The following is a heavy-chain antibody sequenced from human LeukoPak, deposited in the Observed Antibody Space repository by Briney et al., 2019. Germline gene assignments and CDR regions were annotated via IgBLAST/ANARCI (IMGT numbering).Heavy chain of an antibody. CDR3: ARVVGATIGWFDS. V-gene: IGHV3-23*01. CDR1: GFTFSSHG. CDR2: ISGSGGST. D-gene: IGHD1-26*01. Sequence: PGGSLRLSCAASGFTFSSHGMSWVRQAPGKGLEWVSAISGSGGSTYYADSVKGRFTISRDNSKNTLYLQMNSLRAEDTAVYYCARVVGATIGWFDSWGQGTLVTVSS. J-gene: IGHJ5*01.